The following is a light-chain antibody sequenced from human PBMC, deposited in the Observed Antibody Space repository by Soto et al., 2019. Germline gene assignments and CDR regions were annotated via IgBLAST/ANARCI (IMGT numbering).Light chain of an antibody. J-gene: IGKJ4*01. CDR1: QDISNY. V-gene: IGKV1-33*01. CDR2: DAS. CDR3: QQYDNLPLT. Sequence: DIQLTQSPPSLSASVGDRVTITCQASQDISNYLNWYQQKPGKAPKLLIYDASNLETGVPSRFSGSGSGTDFTFTISRLQPEDIATYYCQQYDNLPLTFGGGTKWIS.